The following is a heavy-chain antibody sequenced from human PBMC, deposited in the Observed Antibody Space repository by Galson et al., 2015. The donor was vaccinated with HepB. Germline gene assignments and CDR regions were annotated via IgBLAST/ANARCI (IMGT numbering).Heavy chain of an antibody. V-gene: IGHV4-34*01. CDR1: GGSFSGYY. CDR3: ARRVPYSYGLRIDY. J-gene: IGHJ4*02. Sequence: SETLSLTCAVYGGSFSGYYWSWIRQPPGKGLEWIGEINHSGSTNYNPSLKSRVTISVDTSKNQFSLKLSSVTAADTAVYYCARRVPYSYGLRIDYWGQGTLVTVSS. CDR2: INHSGST. D-gene: IGHD5-18*01.